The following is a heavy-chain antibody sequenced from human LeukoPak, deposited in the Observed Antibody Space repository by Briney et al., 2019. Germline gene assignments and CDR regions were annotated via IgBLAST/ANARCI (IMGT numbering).Heavy chain of an antibody. V-gene: IGHV3-30*02. CDR3: AKAADIVLMVYAPPVAYFDY. CDR1: GFTFSSYG. D-gene: IGHD2-8*01. CDR2: IRYDGSNK. Sequence: GGSLRLSCAASGFTFSSYGMHWVRQAPGKGLEWVAFIRYDGSNKYYADSVKGRFTISRDNSKNTLYLQMNSLRAEDTAVYYCAKAADIVLMVYAPPVAYFDYWGQGTLVTVSS. J-gene: IGHJ4*02.